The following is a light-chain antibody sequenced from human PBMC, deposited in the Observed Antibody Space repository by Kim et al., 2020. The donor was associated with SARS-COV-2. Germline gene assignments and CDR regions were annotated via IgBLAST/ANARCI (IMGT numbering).Light chain of an antibody. CDR1: QSVSSN. Sequence: EIVMTQSPATLSVSPGERATLSCRASQSVSSNLAWYQQKPGQAPRLLIYGASTRATGIPARFSGSGSGTEFTLTISSLQSEDFAVYYCQQYNNWPPTFGGGTKLDI. CDR2: GAS. CDR3: QQYNNWPPT. J-gene: IGKJ4*01. V-gene: IGKV3-15*01.